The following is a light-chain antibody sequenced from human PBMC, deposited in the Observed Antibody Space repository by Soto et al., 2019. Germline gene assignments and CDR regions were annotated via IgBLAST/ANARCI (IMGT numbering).Light chain of an antibody. V-gene: IGKV1-5*01. CDR2: DAS. CDR3: QRYNSSPWT. CDR1: QTISEW. J-gene: IGKJ1*01. Sequence: DIQMTQAPSSLFASIGDRVTITCRTSQTISEWLAWYQQKPGKAPKVLIYDASSLESGVPARFSGGGSGTEFTLTINSLQPDDFATYYCQRYNSSPWTFGQGTRVDIK.